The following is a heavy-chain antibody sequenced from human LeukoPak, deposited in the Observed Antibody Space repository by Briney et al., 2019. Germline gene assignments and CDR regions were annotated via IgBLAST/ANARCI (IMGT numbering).Heavy chain of an antibody. J-gene: IGHJ4*02. CDR1: GYTFTSYD. V-gene: IGHV1-8*01. Sequence: ASVKVSCKASGYTFTSYDINWVRQATGQGLEWMGWMNPNSGNTGYAQKFQGRVTITADKSTSTAYMELSSLRSEDTAVYYCASLGEYYYGSGSPRKFDYWGQGTLVTVSS. D-gene: IGHD3-10*01. CDR2: MNPNSGNT. CDR3: ASLGEYYYGSGSPRKFDY.